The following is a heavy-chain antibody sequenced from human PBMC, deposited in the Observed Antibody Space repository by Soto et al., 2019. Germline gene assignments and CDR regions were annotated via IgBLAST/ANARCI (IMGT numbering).Heavy chain of an antibody. D-gene: IGHD3-16*01. J-gene: IGHJ4*02. CDR3: ARELPYYVSIDSYLHX. V-gene: IGHV6-1*01. CDR2: TYYRSRWYS. Sequence: SQSLSLNCSISGDSVSGNSAAWNWIRQSPSIGLECLGSTYYRSRWYSDYAVSLKSRITVTPDKSKNQLSLHLNSVTPEDTAVYYCARELPYYVSIDSYLHXWGQGALFTVSX. CDR1: GDSVSGNSAA.